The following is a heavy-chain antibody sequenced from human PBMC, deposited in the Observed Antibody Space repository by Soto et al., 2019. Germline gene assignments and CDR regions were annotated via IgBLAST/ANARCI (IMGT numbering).Heavy chain of an antibody. Sequence: EVQLVESGGGLVQPGGSLRLSCAASGFTFSSYDMHWVRQATGKGLEWVSAIGTAGDTYYPGSVKGRFTISGENAKNSLYLQMTSLRAGDTAVYYCARSQWLAPLDYGMDVWGQGTTVTVSS. CDR2: IGTAGDT. J-gene: IGHJ6*02. CDR3: ARSQWLAPLDYGMDV. CDR1: GFTFSSYD. V-gene: IGHV3-13*01. D-gene: IGHD6-19*01.